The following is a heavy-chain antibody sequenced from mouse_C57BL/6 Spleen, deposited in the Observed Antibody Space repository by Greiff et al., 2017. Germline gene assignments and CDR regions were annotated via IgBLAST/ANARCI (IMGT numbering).Heavy chain of an antibody. J-gene: IGHJ4*01. V-gene: IGHV10-3*01. D-gene: IGHD2-1*01. Sequence: EVKLVESGGGLVQPKGSLKISCAASGYTFNTYAMNWVSQAPGKGLEWVGRIRSKSSNYATYYADSVKDTFTISRDDSKSVLYLQMNNLKTEDTAMYYFLGGVFGNLYYAMDYWGQGTSVTVSS. CDR1: GYTFNTYA. CDR2: IRSKSSNYAT. CDR3: LGGVFGNLYYAMDY.